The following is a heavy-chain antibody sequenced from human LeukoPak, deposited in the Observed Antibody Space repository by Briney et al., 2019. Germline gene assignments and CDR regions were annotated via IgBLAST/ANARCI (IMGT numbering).Heavy chain of an antibody. Sequence: GESLRLSCAASGFTFSTYNMNWVRQAPGKGLEWLSSITSSSSYIYYAGSVKGRFTISRDNAKNSLYLQMNSLRDEDTAVYYCARDPYSGSYGDYYYYMDVWGKGTTVTISS. D-gene: IGHD1-26*01. J-gene: IGHJ6*03. V-gene: IGHV3-21*01. CDR1: GFTFSTYN. CDR3: ARDPYSGSYGDYYYYMDV. CDR2: ITSSSSYI.